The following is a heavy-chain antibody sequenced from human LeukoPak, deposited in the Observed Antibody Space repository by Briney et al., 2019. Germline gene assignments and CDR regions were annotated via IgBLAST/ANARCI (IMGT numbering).Heavy chain of an antibody. Sequence: PGGSLRLSCAASGFTFSSHWMHWVRQAPGKGLVWVSRITNDGSSTTYADSVKGRFTISRDNAKNMLYLQVNRLRAEDTAVYYCATKPGGNPAYWGQGTLVTVSS. J-gene: IGHJ4*02. CDR3: ATKPGGNPAY. D-gene: IGHD1-14*01. CDR2: ITNDGSST. CDR1: GFTFSSHW. V-gene: IGHV3-74*01.